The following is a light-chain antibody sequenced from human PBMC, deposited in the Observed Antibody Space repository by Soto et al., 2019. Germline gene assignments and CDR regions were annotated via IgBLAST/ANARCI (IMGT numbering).Light chain of an antibody. J-gene: IGKJ4*01. V-gene: IGKV3-11*01. CDR2: DAS. Sequence: EIVLTQSPATLSLSPGESATLSCRATRSVSSYLAWYQQKPGQAPRLLIYDASSRPTDIPARFSGSGSGTDFTLTISSLEPEDFAVYYCQQYGSSPLTFGGGTKVDIK. CDR3: QQYGSSPLT. CDR1: RSVSSY.